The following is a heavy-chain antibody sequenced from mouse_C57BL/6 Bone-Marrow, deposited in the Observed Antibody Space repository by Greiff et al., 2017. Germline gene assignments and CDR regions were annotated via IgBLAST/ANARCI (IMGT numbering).Heavy chain of an antibody. CDR2: ISNLAYSI. V-gene: IGHV5-15*01. CDR3: ARRYGSPYAMDY. D-gene: IGHD1-1*01. Sequence: EVKLMESGGGLVQPGGSLKLSCAASGFTFSDYGMAWVRQAPRKGPEWVAFISNLAYSIYYADTVTGRFTISRENAKNTLYLEMSSLRSEDTAMYYWARRYGSPYAMDYWGQGTAVTVSS. CDR1: GFTFSDYG. J-gene: IGHJ4*01.